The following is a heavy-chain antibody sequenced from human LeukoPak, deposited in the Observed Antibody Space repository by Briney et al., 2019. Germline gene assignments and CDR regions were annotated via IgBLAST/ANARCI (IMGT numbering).Heavy chain of an antibody. CDR3: ARDWAYTGGSYGVD. CDR2: IRQDGSEK. Sequence: GGSLRLSCAVSGFTFSTYWMSWVRQAPGKGREWVANIRQDGSEKYYVDSVKGRFTISRDNVKNSLYLQMNSLRAEDTAVYYCARDWAYTGGSYGVDWGQGTLVTVSS. CDR1: GFTFSTYW. V-gene: IGHV3-7*01. D-gene: IGHD1-26*01. J-gene: IGHJ4*02.